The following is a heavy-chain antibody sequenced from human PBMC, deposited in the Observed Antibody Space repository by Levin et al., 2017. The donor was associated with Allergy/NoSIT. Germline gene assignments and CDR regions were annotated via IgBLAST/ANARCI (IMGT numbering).Heavy chain of an antibody. CDR3: ARSSGIAVAGPYYFDY. D-gene: IGHD6-19*01. CDR1: GGSISSYY. J-gene: IGHJ4*02. Sequence: PSETLSLTCTVSGGSISSYYWSWIRQPPGKGLEWIGYIYYSGSTNYNPSLKSRVTISVDTSKNQFSLKLSSVTVADTAVYYCARSSGIAVAGPYYFDYWGQGTLVTVSS. CDR2: IYYSGST. V-gene: IGHV4-59*01.